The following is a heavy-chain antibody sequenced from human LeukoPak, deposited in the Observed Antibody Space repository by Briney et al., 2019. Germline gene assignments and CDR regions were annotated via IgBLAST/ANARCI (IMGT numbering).Heavy chain of an antibody. J-gene: IGHJ5*02. D-gene: IGHD2-2*02. CDR1: GFTFSSYG. V-gene: IGHV3-33*08. CDR2: IWYDGSNK. Sequence: PGGSLRLSCAASGFTFSSYGMHWVRQAPGKGLEWVAVIWYDGSNKYYADSVKGRFTISRDNSKNTLYLQMNSLRAEDTAVYYCARWGNCSSTSCYSWNWFDPWGQGTLVTVSS. CDR3: ARWGNCSSTSCYSWNWFDP.